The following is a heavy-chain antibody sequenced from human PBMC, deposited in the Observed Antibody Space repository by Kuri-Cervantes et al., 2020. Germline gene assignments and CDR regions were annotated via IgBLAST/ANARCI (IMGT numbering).Heavy chain of an antibody. J-gene: IGHJ4*02. CDR2: INPSGGST. CDR1: GYTFTSYY. D-gene: IGHD5-18*01. CDR3: ASQPSDTAMVLDY. Sequence: ASVKVSCKASGYTFTSYYMHWVRQAPGQGLEWMGIINPSGGSTSYAQRFQGRVTMTRDTSTSTVYMELSSLRSEDTAVYYCASQPSDTAMVLDYWGQGTLVTVSS. V-gene: IGHV1-46*01.